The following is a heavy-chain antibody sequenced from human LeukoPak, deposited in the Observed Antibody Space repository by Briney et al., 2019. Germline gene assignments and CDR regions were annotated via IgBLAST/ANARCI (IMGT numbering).Heavy chain of an antibody. CDR1: GGSISSYY. V-gene: IGHV4-59*01. Sequence: SETLSFTCTVSGGSISSYYWSWIRQPPGKGLEWIGYINYSGSTNYNPSLKSRVTISVDTSKNEFSLKLSSVTAADTAVYYCARDPPWSSGWYGFGYWGQGTLVTVSS. J-gene: IGHJ4*02. CDR3: ARDPPWSSGWYGFGY. CDR2: INYSGST. D-gene: IGHD6-19*01.